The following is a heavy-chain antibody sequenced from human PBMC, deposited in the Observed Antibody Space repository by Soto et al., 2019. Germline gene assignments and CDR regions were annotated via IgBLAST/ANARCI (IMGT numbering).Heavy chain of an antibody. D-gene: IGHD2-15*01. CDR1: GFTFSSYA. J-gene: IGHJ4*02. V-gene: IGHV3-30-3*01. Sequence: GGSLRLSCAASGFTFSSYAMHWVRQAPGKGLEWVAVISYDGSNKYYADSVKGRFTISRDNSKNTLYLQMNSLRAEDTAVYYCARVVVVAASYFDYWGQGTLVTVSS. CDR3: ARVVVVAASYFDY. CDR2: ISYDGSNK.